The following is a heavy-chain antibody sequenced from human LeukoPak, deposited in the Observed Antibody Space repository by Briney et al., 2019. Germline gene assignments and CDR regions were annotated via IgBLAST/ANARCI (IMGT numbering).Heavy chain of an antibody. CDR1: GFTFSSYS. D-gene: IGHD6-19*01. J-gene: IGHJ4*02. V-gene: IGHV3-48*04. Sequence: GGSLRLSCAASGFTFSSYSMNWVRQAPGKGLEWVSYISSSSSTICYADSVKGRFTISRDNAKNSLYLQMNSLRAEDTALYYCARNLGSGWYFPFDHWGQGTLVTVSS. CDR3: ARNLGSGWYFPFDH. CDR2: ISSSSSTI.